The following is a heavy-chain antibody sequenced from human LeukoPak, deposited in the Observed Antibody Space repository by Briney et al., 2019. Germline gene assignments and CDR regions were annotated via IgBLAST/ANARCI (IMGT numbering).Heavy chain of an antibody. CDR2: IKEDGSDK. D-gene: IGHD5-18*01. CDR1: GFMFNTYW. Sequence: GGSQTLSCAASGFMFNTYWMAWDRQAPGKGLEWVANIKEDGSDKNYVDSVKGRFTISRDNADNSLYLHMNSLRAEDTAVYYCARDAAYGYDRFDYWGQGTQVTVSS. J-gene: IGHJ4*02. CDR3: ARDAAYGYDRFDY. V-gene: IGHV3-7*01.